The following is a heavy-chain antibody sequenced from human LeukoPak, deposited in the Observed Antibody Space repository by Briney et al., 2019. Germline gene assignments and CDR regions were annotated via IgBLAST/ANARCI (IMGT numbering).Heavy chain of an antibody. Sequence: PGGSLRLSCAASGFTFSSYAMSWVRQAPGKGLEWVSTISGSGGSTHYADSGNGRFTISRDSSKNTLHLQMNSLRVEDTAVYYCAKDMVRGVIQSAFDFWGQGTLVTVSS. V-gene: IGHV3-23*01. J-gene: IGHJ4*02. CDR3: AKDMVRGVIQSAFDF. CDR1: GFTFSSYA. CDR2: ISGSGGST. D-gene: IGHD3-10*01.